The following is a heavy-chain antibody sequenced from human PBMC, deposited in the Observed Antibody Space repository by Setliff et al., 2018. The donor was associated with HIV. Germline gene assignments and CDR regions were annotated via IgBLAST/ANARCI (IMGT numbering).Heavy chain of an antibody. D-gene: IGHD6-19*01. CDR1: GYSFSSYW. Sequence: GESLKISCTGSGYSFSSYWIGWVRQMPGKGLEWMGIIYPGDSHTRYSPSFQGQVTISVDKSISTAYLQWSSLKASDTAMYYCARSGKAVGSAGLGAFDIWGQGTMVTVS. V-gene: IGHV5-51*01. CDR3: ARSGKAVGSAGLGAFDI. J-gene: IGHJ3*02. CDR2: IYPGDSHT.